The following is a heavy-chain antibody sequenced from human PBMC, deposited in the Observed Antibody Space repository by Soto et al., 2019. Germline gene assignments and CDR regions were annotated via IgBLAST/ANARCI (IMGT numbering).Heavy chain of an antibody. CDR2: IWYDGSNK. D-gene: IGHD3-9*01. V-gene: IGHV3-33*01. CDR1: GFTFSSYG. Sequence: QVQLVESGGGVVQPGRSLRLSCAASGFTFSSYGMHWVRQAPGKGLEWVAVIWYDGSNKYYADSVKGRFTISRDNSKNTRYLQMNSLRAEDTAVYYCARGGYFDWLPTDYWGQGTLVTVSS. CDR3: ARGGYFDWLPTDY. J-gene: IGHJ4*02.